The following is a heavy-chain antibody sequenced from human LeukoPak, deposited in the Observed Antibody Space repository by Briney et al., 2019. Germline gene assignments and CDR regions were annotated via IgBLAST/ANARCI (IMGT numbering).Heavy chain of an antibody. CDR1: GYTFTSYG. CDR3: ARVPYGSGSYYTAPYFDY. CDR2: ISAYNGNT. V-gene: IGHV1-18*01. D-gene: IGHD3-10*01. J-gene: IGHJ4*02. Sequence: GASVKVSCKASGYTFTSYGISWVRQAPGQGLKWMGWISAYNGNTNYAQKLQGSVTMTTDTSTSTAYMELRSLRSDDTAVYYCARVPYGSGSYYTAPYFDYWGQGTLVTVSS.